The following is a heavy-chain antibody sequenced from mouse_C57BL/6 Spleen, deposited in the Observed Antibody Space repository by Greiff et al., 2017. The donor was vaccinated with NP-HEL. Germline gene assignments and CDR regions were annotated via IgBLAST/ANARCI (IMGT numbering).Heavy chain of an antibody. D-gene: IGHD1-1*01. J-gene: IGHJ1*03. CDR1: GFTFSDYG. CDR3: ARNPYYYGSSYRYFDV. CDR2: ISSGSSTI. V-gene: IGHV5-17*01. Sequence: DVKLVESGGGLVKPGGSLKLSCAASGFTFSDYGMHWVRQAPEKGLEWVAYISSGSSTIYYADTVKGRFTISRDNAKNTLFLQMTSLRSEDTAMYYCARNPYYYGSSYRYFDVWGTGTTVTVSS.